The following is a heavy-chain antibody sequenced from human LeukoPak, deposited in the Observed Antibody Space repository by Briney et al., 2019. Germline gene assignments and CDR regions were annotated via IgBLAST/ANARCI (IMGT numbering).Heavy chain of an antibody. V-gene: IGHV3-48*03. J-gene: IGHJ3*02. CDR2: ISSSGSTI. CDR3: ARDCGGGSCYGPYDAFDI. Sequence: GGSLRLSCEASGFTFSSYEMNWVRQAPGKGLEWVSYISSSGSTIYYADSVKGRFTISRDNAKNSLYLQMNSLRAEDTAVYYCARDCGGGSCYGPYDAFDIWGQGTMVTVSS. D-gene: IGHD2-15*01. CDR1: GFTFSSYE.